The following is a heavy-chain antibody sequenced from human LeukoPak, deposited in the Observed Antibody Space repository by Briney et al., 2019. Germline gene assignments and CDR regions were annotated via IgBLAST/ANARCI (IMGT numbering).Heavy chain of an antibody. CDR2: IYYSGST. CDR3: ARDVGRFWSGYYCAFDI. CDR1: GGSISSYY. V-gene: IGHV4-59*01. D-gene: IGHD3-3*01. Sequence: PSETLSLTCTVSGGSISSYYWSWIRQPPGKGLEWIGYIYYSGSTNYNPSLKSRVTISVDTSKNQFSLKLSSVTAADTAVYYCARDVGRFWSGYYCAFDIWGQGTMVTVSS. J-gene: IGHJ3*02.